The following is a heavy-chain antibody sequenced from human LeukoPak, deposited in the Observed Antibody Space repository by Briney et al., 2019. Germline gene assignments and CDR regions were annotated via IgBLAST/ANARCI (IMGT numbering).Heavy chain of an antibody. CDR3: AHRHRGVASDI. CDR1: GFSFSSGGVG. J-gene: IGHJ3*02. V-gene: IGHV2-5*01. Sequence: SGPTQVIPTHTLTLTCTFSGFSFSSGGVGVGWIRQPPGGALEWLGVIYENDEKLYSSSLQNRLSITKDTSKNQVVLTMANMGPVDTATYYCAHRHRGVASDIWGQGTMVTVSS. D-gene: IGHD3-10*01. CDR2: IYENDEK.